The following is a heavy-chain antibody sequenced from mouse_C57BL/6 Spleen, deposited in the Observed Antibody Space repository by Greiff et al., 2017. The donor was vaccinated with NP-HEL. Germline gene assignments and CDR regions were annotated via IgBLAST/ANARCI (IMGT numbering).Heavy chain of an antibody. J-gene: IGHJ4*01. V-gene: IGHV2-2*01. CDR3: ASQWNYYAMDY. Sequence: VQVVESGPGLVQPSQSLSITCTVSGFSLTSYGVHWVRQSPGKGLEWLGVIWSGGSTDYNAAFISRLSISKDNSKSQVFFKMNSLQADDTAIDYCASQWNYYAMDYWGQGTSVTVSS. CDR2: IWSGGST. CDR1: GFSLTSYG.